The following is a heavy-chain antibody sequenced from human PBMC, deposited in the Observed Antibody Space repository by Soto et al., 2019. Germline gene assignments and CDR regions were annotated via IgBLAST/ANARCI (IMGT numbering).Heavy chain of an antibody. CDR1: GFTFSSHW. CDR3: ARDNKWSLDY. Sequence: GGSLRLSCAASGFTFSSHWMHWVRQAPGKGLVWVSHIKTDGSITRDADSVKGRFTISRDNARNTLYLQMNSLRAEDTAVYYCARDNKWSLDYWGQGTLVTVSS. D-gene: IGHD2-15*01. V-gene: IGHV3-74*01. CDR2: IKTDGSIT. J-gene: IGHJ4*02.